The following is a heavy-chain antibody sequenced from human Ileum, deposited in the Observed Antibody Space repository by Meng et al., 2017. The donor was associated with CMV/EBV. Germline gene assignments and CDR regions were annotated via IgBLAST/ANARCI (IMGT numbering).Heavy chain of an antibody. D-gene: IGHD2-15*01. CDR2: INGDGTSS. Sequence: SLNISYAASGFTFSGDWSHWVRQAPRRVLMLVSRINGDGTSSGYADSVKGRFTISRDNANNMLYLQLDSLRAEDTAVYYSVTNVYCSGGGCRNYWGQGTMVTVSS. CDR3: VTNVYCSGGGCRNY. J-gene: IGHJ4*02. CDR1: GFTFSGDW. V-gene: IGHV3-74*01.